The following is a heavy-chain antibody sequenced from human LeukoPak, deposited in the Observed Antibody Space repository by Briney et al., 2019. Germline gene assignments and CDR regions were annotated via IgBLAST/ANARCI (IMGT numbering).Heavy chain of an antibody. D-gene: IGHD3-16*01. CDR3: ARGTAYRLGELDNWFDP. J-gene: IGHJ5*02. V-gene: IGHV3-66*01. CDR1: GFTVSTNY. CDR2: IYRGGGT. Sequence: GGSLRLSCAASGFTVSTNYVSWVRQAPGKGLEWVSVIYRGGGTAYADSVKDRFTISRDNSKNTLYLQMKSLRAEDTAVYYCARGTAYRLGELDNWFDPGGRGPLVTVSS.